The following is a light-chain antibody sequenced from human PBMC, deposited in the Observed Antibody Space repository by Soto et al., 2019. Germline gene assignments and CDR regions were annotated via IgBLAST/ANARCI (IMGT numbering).Light chain of an antibody. V-gene: IGLV1-44*01. Sequence: QSVLTQPPSASGTPGQRVTISCSGSSSNIGSNSVNWYHQVAGTAPKLLIHSDNQRPSGVPDRFSGSKSGTSASLAISGLQTEDEADYYCSSWTSFSTLVFGGGTKLTVL. J-gene: IGLJ2*01. CDR1: SSNIGSNS. CDR3: SSWTSFSTLV. CDR2: SDN.